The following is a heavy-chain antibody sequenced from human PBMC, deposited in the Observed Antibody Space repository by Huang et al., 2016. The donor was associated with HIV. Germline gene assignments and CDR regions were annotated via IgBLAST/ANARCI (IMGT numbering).Heavy chain of an antibody. CDR2: IYPRDSDT. Sequence: MGIIYPRDSDTTYSPSFHGQVARSADKSISTAYLQWSSLKSSDTAIYYCARRFPDHGDTFDLWGQGTMVTVSS. CDR3: ARRFPDHGDTFDL. V-gene: IGHV5-51*01. J-gene: IGHJ3*01.